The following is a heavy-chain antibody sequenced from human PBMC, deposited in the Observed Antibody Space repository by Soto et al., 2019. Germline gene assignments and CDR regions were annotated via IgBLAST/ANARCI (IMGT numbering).Heavy chain of an antibody. CDR1: GDSVSSNSAA. CDR3: ARGRYGYSGYHDKYNWFDP. Sequence: SQTLSLTCAISGDSVSSNSAAWNWIRQSPSRGLEWLGRTYYRSKWYNDYAVSVKSRITINPVTSKNQFSLQLNSVTPEDTAVYYCARGRYGYSGYHDKYNWFDPWGQGTLVTVSS. V-gene: IGHV6-1*01. CDR2: TYYRSKWYN. D-gene: IGHD5-12*01. J-gene: IGHJ5*02.